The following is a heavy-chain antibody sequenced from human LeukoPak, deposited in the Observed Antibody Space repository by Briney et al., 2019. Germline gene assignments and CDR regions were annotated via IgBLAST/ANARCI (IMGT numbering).Heavy chain of an antibody. J-gene: IGHJ4*02. V-gene: IGHV3-30*18. CDR2: ISYDGSNK. D-gene: IGHD2-2*01. Sequence: GRSLRLSCAASGFTFSNYGMHCVRQAPGKGLEWVAVISYDGSNKYYADSVKGRFTISRDNSKNTLYLQMNSLRAEDTAIYYCAKDMQGSYWGQGTLVTVSS. CDR1: GFTFSNYG. CDR3: AKDMQGSY.